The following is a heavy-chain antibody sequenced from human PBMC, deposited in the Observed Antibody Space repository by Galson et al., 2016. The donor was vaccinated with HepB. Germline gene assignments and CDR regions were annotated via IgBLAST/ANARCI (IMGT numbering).Heavy chain of an antibody. J-gene: IGHJ4*02. Sequence: SLRLSCAASGFTFSSYALNWVRQAPGKGLEWVSSISDNGDTIYYADSVRGRFTISRDNSKNTLYLQMSSLRAEDTAVYFCAKVLDHYDFLTGYYREVCFDYWGQGTLVTVSS. D-gene: IGHD3-9*01. V-gene: IGHV3-23*01. CDR2: ISDNGDTI. CDR1: GFTFSSYA. CDR3: AKVLDHYDFLTGYYREVCFDY.